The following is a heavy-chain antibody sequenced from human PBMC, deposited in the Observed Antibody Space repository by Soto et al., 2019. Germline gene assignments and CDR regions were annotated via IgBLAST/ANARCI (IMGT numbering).Heavy chain of an antibody. J-gene: IGHJ4*02. CDR1: GGSISSSNW. CDR3: ARAFYSGYDSGDY. D-gene: IGHD5-12*01. V-gene: IGHV4-4*02. Sequence: QVQLQESGPGLVKPSGTLSLTCAVSGGSISSSNWWSWVRQPPGKGLEWIGEIYHSGSTNYNPSLKCRVTISVDKSKNQFSLKLSSVTAADTAVYYCARAFYSGYDSGDYWGQGTLVTVSS. CDR2: IYHSGST.